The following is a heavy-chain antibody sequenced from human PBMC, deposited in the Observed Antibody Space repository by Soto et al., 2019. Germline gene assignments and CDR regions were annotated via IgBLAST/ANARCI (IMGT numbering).Heavy chain of an antibody. D-gene: IGHD1-26*01. Sequence: PSETLSLTCTVSGGSISSYYWSWIRQPPGKGLEWIGYIYYSGSTNYNPSLKSRVTISVDTSKSQFSLKLSSVTAADTAVYYCARQRRVGANGYFDYWGQGTLVTVSS. J-gene: IGHJ4*02. V-gene: IGHV4-59*08. CDR2: IYYSGST. CDR1: GGSISSYY. CDR3: ARQRRVGANGYFDY.